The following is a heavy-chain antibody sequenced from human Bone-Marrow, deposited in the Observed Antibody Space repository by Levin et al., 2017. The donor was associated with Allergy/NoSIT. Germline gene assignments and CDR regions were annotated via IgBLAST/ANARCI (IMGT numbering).Heavy chain of an antibody. CDR2: IYHSGST. J-gene: IGHJ4*02. D-gene: IGHD6-13*01. Sequence: SETLSLTCAVSGGSISSSNWWSWVRQPPGKGLEWIGEIYHSGSTNYNPSLKSRVTISVDKSKNQFSLKLSSVTAADTAVYYCASTLGYSSSWYEVDYWGQGTLVTVSS. V-gene: IGHV4-4*02. CDR1: GGSISSSNW. CDR3: ASTLGYSSSWYEVDY.